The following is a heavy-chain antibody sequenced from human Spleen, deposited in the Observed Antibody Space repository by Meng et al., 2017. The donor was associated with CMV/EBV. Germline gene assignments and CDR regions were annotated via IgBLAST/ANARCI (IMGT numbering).Heavy chain of an antibody. CDR3: ARDGASGDLVWLYY. V-gene: IGHV3-66*02. D-gene: IGHD7-27*01. CDR2: IYSGGNT. CDR1: GFTVSSNY. J-gene: IGHJ4*02. Sequence: GESLKISCAASGFTVSSNYMSWVRQAPGKGLEWVSVIYSGGNTYYADSVRGRFTISRDNSKNTLYLQMNSLRPEDTAVYYGARDGASGDLVWLYYWGQGTLVTVSS.